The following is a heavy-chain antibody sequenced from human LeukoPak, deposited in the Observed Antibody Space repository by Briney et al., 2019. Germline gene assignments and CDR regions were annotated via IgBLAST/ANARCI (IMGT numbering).Heavy chain of an antibody. CDR3: IRSGSRGPDY. Sequence: GGSLRLSCAASGFTFSSYAMSWVRQAPGKGLEWVGFIRSKVYGGTTEYAASVKGRFIISRDDSKSIAYLQMNSLKTEDTAVYYCIRSGSRGPDYWGQGTLVTVSS. CDR2: IRSKVYGGTT. V-gene: IGHV3-49*04. J-gene: IGHJ4*02. CDR1: GFTFSSYA. D-gene: IGHD3-10*01.